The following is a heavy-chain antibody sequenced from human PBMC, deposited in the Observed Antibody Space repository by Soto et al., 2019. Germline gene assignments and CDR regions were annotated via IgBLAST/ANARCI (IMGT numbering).Heavy chain of an antibody. D-gene: IGHD2-15*01. Sequence: GESLKISCRGSGYSFTSYWIGWVRQMPGKGLEWMGIIYPGDSDTRYSPSFQGQVTISADKSLSTAYLQWSSLKASDTAMYYCARLSPGVVAATPNYYYGMDVWGQGTTVTVSS. CDR3: ARLSPGVVAATPNYYYGMDV. CDR2: IYPGDSDT. CDR1: GYSFTSYW. V-gene: IGHV5-51*01. J-gene: IGHJ6*02.